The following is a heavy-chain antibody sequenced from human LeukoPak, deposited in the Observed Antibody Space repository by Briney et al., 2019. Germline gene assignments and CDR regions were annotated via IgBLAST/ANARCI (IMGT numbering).Heavy chain of an antibody. CDR2: INHSGST. D-gene: IGHD6-6*01. CDR3: ASPIAARRHAFDI. J-gene: IGHJ3*02. Sequence: SETLSLTCAVYGGSFSGYYWSWIRQPPGKGLEWIGEINHSGSTNYNPSLKSRVTISVDMSKNQFSLKLSSVTAADTAVYYCASPIAARRHAFDIWGQGTMVTVSS. CDR1: GGSFSGYY. V-gene: IGHV4-34*01.